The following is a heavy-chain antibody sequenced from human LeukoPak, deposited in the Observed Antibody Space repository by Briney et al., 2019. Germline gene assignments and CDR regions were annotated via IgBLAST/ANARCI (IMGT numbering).Heavy chain of an antibody. Sequence: PSETLSLTCAVYGGSFSGYYWSWIRQPPGKGLEWIGEINHSGSTNYNPSLKSRVTISVDTSKNQFSLKLSSVTAADTAAYYCARGRLPDFGVVIAPYYYYYYMDVWGKGTTVTVSS. CDR3: ARGRLPDFGVVIAPYYYYYYMDV. D-gene: IGHD3-3*01. J-gene: IGHJ6*03. CDR2: INHSGST. V-gene: IGHV4-34*01. CDR1: GGSFSGYY.